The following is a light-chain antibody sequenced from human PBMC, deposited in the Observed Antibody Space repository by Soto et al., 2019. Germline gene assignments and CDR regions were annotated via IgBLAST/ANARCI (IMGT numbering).Light chain of an antibody. Sequence: LFTTERDTVTVTSRTSQSISSYLNWYQQKPGKAPKLLISAALRLQSGVPSRVSGSGSGTDFTLTISSLQPEDIVPYYCTQCACPLNTFDEVTLLEVK. CDR3: TQCACPLNT. CDR2: AAL. CDR1: QSISSY. J-gene: IGKJ5*01. V-gene: IGKV1-39*01.